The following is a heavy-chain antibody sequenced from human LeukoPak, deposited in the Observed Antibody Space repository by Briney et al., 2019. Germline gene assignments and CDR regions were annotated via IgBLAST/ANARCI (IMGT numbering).Heavy chain of an antibody. D-gene: IGHD6-19*01. CDR3: ARGVGGWYENWFDP. Sequence: PSETLSLTCTVSGGSISSSSYYWGWIRQPPGKGLEWIGSIYYSGSTYYNPSLKSRVTISVDTSKNQFSLKLSSVTAADTAVYYCARGVGGWYENWFDPWGQGTLVTVSS. CDR2: IYYSGST. CDR1: GGSISSSSYY. V-gene: IGHV4-39*07. J-gene: IGHJ5*02.